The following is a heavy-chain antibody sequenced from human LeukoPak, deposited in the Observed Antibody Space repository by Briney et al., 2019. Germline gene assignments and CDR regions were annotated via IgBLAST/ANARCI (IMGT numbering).Heavy chain of an antibody. V-gene: IGHV3-23*01. J-gene: IGHJ5*01. CDR2: ISGSGGST. CDR1: AFTLSNYA. Sequence: GGALRHSRAAPAFTLSNYALTGVRHAPGKGLEWVSAISGSGGSTYYADSVKGRFTISRDNSKNTLYLQMNSLRAEDTAVYYCAKGNNWNDCWGQGTLVTVSS. CDR3: AKGNNWNDC.